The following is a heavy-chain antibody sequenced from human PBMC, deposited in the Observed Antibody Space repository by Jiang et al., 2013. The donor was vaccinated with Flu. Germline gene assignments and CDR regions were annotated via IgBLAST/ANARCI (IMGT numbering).Heavy chain of an antibody. J-gene: IGHJ5*02. V-gene: IGHV3-11*04. CDR3: ARKRVLLWFGELLESGWFDP. Sequence: GFTFSDYYMSWIRQAPGRGWSGFHTLVVVGSTDILRRLCXGPIHHLQGQAKNSLYLQMNSLRAEDTAVYYCARKRVLLWFGELLESGWFDPWGQGTLVTVSS. CDR1: GFTFSDYY. D-gene: IGHD3-10*01. CDR2: LVVVGSTD.